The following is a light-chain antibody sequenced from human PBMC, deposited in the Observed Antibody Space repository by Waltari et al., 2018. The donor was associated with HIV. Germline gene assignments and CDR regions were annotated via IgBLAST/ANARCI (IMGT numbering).Light chain of an antibody. CDR2: WAS. CDR1: RTILYTSNNQNY. V-gene: IGKV4-1*01. CDR3: QQYFATPPT. J-gene: IGKJ4*01. Sequence: DIVMTQSPDSLAVSMGERATIKCKYSRTILYTSNNQNYLAWYQQKPGQPPKLLIYWASTRQPGVPDRFSGSGSGTDFTLTISSLQAEDVAVYSCQQYFATPPTFGGGTKVEIK.